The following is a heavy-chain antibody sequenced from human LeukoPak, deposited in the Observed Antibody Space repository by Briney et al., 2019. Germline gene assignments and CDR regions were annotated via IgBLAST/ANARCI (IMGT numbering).Heavy chain of an antibody. CDR2: IIPIFGTA. V-gene: IGHV1-69*01. Sequence: GASVKVSCKASGGTFSSYAISWVRQAPGQGLEWMGGIIPIFGTANYAQKFQGRVTITADESTSTAYMELSSLRSEDTAVYYCARGRDTAMVTRAPFDYGGQGTLVTVSS. CDR1: GGTFSSYA. J-gene: IGHJ4*02. CDR3: ARGRDTAMVTRAPFDY. D-gene: IGHD5-18*01.